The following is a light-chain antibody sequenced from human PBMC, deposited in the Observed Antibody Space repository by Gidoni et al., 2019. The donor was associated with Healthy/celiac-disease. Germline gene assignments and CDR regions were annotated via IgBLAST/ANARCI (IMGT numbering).Light chain of an antibody. J-gene: IGLJ2*01. V-gene: IGLV3-21*02. CDR1: NMGSKS. CDR3: QVWDSSSDHVG. CDR2: DDS. Sequence: SSVLTQPPSVSVAPGQTARITGGGNNMGSKSVHWYQQKPGQAPVLVVYDDSDRPSGIPERFSGANSGNTASLTISRVEAGDEADYYGQVWDSSSDHVGFGGGTKLTVL.